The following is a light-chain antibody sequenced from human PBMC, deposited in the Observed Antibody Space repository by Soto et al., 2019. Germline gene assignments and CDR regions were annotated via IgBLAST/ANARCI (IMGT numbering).Light chain of an antibody. V-gene: IGKV1-27*01. CDR3: QKHDYAPLT. CDR1: QGIGNS. Sequence: DIQMTQSPSSLSASVGDRVTIACRASQGIGNSLSWYQQKPGKVPKLLIYTSSTLQSGVPSRFSGSGSGTDFTLTISSLQPEDVATYYCQKHDYAPLTFGGGTKVDI. J-gene: IGKJ4*01. CDR2: TSS.